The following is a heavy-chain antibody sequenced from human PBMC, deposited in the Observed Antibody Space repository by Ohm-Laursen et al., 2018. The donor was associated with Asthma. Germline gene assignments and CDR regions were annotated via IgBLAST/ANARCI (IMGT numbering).Heavy chain of an antibody. CDR3: ARLRGYGGHYYYYGMDV. Sequence: GSSVKVSCKASGGTFSSYAISWVRQAPGQGLEWMGGIIPIFGTANYAQKFQGRVTITADESTSTAYMELSSLRSEDTAVYYCARLRGYGGHYYYYGMDVWGQGTTVTVSS. CDR1: GGTFSSYA. V-gene: IGHV1-69*01. D-gene: IGHD4-23*01. CDR2: IIPIFGTA. J-gene: IGHJ6*02.